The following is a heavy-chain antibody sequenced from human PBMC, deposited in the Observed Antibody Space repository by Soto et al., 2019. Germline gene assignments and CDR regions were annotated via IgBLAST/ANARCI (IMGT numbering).Heavy chain of an antibody. J-gene: IGHJ4*02. CDR3: AKDRWNYDYFDF. CDR1: GFTFSSCA. Sequence: PGGSLRLSCAASGFTFSSCAMNWVRQAPGKGLEWVSTISGSGESTYYADSVKGRFTISRDNSKSTLYLQMNSLRAEDTAVYYCAKDRWNYDYFDFWRQGTLVTVSS. D-gene: IGHD1-7*01. CDR2: ISGSGEST. V-gene: IGHV3-23*01.